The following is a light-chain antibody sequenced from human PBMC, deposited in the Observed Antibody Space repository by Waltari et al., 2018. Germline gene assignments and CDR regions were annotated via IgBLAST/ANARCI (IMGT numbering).Light chain of an antibody. Sequence: QSVLTQPPSVSAAPGQKVTISCTGSSSSIGSNFVSWYQHLPGTAPKLLIYDDAKRPSRIPDRFSGSKSGTSATLGITGLQTGDEADYYCGTWDNSLGGFVFGTGTKVTGL. CDR3: GTWDNSLGGFV. V-gene: IGLV1-51*01. J-gene: IGLJ1*01. CDR1: SSSIGSNF. CDR2: DDA.